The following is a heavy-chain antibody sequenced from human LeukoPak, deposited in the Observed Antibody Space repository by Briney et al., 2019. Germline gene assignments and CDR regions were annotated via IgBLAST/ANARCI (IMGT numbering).Heavy chain of an antibody. CDR1: GGSISSSSYY. V-gene: IGHV4-39*07. CDR2: IYYSGST. Sequence: SETLSLTCTVSGGSISSSSYYWGWIRQPPGKGLEWIGSIYYSGSTYYNPSLKSRVTISVDTSKNQFSLKLSSVTAADTAVYYCARETIDITIIEVVRMGDAFDIWGQGTMVAVSS. D-gene: IGHD3-22*01. CDR3: ARETIDITIIEVVRMGDAFDI. J-gene: IGHJ3*02.